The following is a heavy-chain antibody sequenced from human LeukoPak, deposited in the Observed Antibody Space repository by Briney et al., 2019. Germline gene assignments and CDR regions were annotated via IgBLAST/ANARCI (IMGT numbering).Heavy chain of an antibody. V-gene: IGHV3-53*05. CDR1: GFTVSSYY. Sequence: GGSLRLSCTASGFTVSSYYMSWVRQTPGKGLEWVSVIYSGGSTNYADSVKGRFTISRDNSKNTLYLQANSLRAEDSAIYYCAKYSDYGEHGDWLDPWGQGTLVTVSS. D-gene: IGHD4-17*01. J-gene: IGHJ5*02. CDR3: AKYSDYGEHGDWLDP. CDR2: IYSGGST.